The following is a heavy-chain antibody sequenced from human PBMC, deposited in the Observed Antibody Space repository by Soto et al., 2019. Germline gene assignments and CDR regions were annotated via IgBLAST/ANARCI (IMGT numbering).Heavy chain of an antibody. V-gene: IGHV4-39*01. CDR3: ARLEGRATISYYFDH. D-gene: IGHD3-3*01. CDR1: GGSISSSNYY. J-gene: IGHJ4*02. Sequence: QLQLQESGPGLVKPSETLSLTCTVSGGSISSSNYYWGWIRQPPGKGLEWIGSIYYSGLTYYNPSLKSRVTISLDKSKSQFSLKLNSVTAADTAVYYCARLEGRATISYYFDHWGQGTLVTVSS. CDR2: IYYSGLT.